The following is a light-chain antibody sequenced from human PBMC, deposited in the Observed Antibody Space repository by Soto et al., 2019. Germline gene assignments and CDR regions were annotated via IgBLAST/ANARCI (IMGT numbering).Light chain of an antibody. CDR3: QQYGSSSWT. J-gene: IGKJ1*01. Sequence: EIVLTQSPGTLSLSPGERATLSCRASQSVSSGYLAWYQQKPGQAPRLLIYGASSRATGIPDRFSGRGSGTDFTLTISRLEPEDFAVYYCQQYGSSSWTFGQGTKVDIK. CDR1: QSVSSGY. CDR2: GAS. V-gene: IGKV3-20*01.